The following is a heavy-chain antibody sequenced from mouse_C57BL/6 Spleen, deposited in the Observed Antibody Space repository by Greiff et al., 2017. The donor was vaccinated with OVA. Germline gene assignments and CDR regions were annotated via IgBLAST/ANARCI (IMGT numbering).Heavy chain of an antibody. J-gene: IGHJ1*03. CDR2: IYPGDGDT. D-gene: IGHD2-4*01. CDR3: ASSYDYDWYFDV. Sequence: QVQLQQSGPELVKPGASVKISCKASGYAFCSSWMNWVKQRPGKGLEWIGRIYPGDGDTNYNGKFKGKATLTADKSSSTAYMQLSSLTSEDSAVYFCASSYDYDWYFDVWGTGTTVTVSS. V-gene: IGHV1-82*01. CDR1: GYAFCSSW.